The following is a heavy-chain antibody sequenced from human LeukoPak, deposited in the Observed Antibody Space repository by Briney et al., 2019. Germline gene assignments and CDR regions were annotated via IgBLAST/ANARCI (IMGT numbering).Heavy chain of an antibody. V-gene: IGHV1-18*01. CDR1: GYTFTSYG. J-gene: IGHJ4*02. D-gene: IGHD3-9*01. CDR3: ARVHYDILTGYSYFDY. Sequence: VASVKVSCMASGYTFTSYGISWVRQAPGQGLEWMGWISAYNDNTNYAQKLQGRVTMTTDTSTSTAYMELRSLRSDDTAVYYCARVHYDILTGYSYFDYWGQGTLVTVSS. CDR2: ISAYNDNT.